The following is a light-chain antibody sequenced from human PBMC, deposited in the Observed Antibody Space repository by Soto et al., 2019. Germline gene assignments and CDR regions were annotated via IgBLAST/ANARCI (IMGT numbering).Light chain of an antibody. CDR3: QQSYRTPLT. V-gene: IGKV1-39*01. J-gene: IGKJ4*01. CDR2: AAS. Sequence: DIQMTQSPSSLSASVGDRVTITCRASQSISNYLNWYQQKPGKAPKLLIYAASSLQSGVPSRFSGSGSGTDFTLTISSLQPEDFATYYCQQSYRTPLTFGGGTKVDIK. CDR1: QSISNY.